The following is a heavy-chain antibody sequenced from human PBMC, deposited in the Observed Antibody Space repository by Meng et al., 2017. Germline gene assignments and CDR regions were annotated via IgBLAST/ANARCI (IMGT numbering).Heavy chain of an antibody. V-gene: IGHV3-30*01. CDR1: GFTFSSYA. CDR2: ISYDGSNK. J-gene: IGHJ4*02. CDR3: ARVGMADPPD. Sequence: AELVESGGGVVQPGRSLRLSCAASGFTFSSYAMHWVRQAPGKGLEWVAVISYDGSNKYYADSVKGRFTISRDNSKNTLYLQMNSLRAEDTAVYYCARVGMADPPDWGQGTLVTVSS. D-gene: IGHD5-24*01.